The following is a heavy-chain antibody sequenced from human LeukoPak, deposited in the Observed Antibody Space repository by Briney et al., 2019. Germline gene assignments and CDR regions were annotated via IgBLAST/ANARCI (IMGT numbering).Heavy chain of an antibody. CDR3: ARPYYYDSSGYAFDI. V-gene: IGHV1-8*03. J-gene: IGHJ3*02. Sequence: ASVKVSCKASGYTSTSYDINWVRQATGQGLEWMGWMNPNSGNTGYAQKFQGRVTITRNTSISTAYMELSSLRSEDTAVYYCARPYYYDSSGYAFDIWGQGTMVTVSS. CDR2: MNPNSGNT. D-gene: IGHD3-22*01. CDR1: GYTSTSYD.